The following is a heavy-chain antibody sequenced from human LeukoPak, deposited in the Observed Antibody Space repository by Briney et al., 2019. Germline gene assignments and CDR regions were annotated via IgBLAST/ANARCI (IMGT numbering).Heavy chain of an antibody. V-gene: IGHV4-4*07. CDR2: FKTSGST. CDR1: GGSISIYH. D-gene: IGHD3-22*01. Sequence: SETLSLTCTVSGGSISIYHWSWIRQPAGKGLEWIGRFKTSGSTNYNPSLKSRVTISVDTSKNQFSLKLSSVTAADTAVYFCASPRGDDSGGYYTWYFHHWGQGILVTVSS. CDR3: ASPRGDDSGGYYTWYFHH. J-gene: IGHJ1*01.